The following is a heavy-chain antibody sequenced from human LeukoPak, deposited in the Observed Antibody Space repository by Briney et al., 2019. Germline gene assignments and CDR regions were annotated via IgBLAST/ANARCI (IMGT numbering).Heavy chain of an antibody. Sequence: GASVTVSCKASGYTFTGYYMHWVRQAPGQGLEWMGWINPNSGGTNYAQKFQGRVTMTRDTSISTAYMELSRLRSDDTAVYYCARDQVYDYVWGSYRRKAQQNFDYWGQGTLVTVSS. CDR3: ARDQVYDYVWGSYRRKAQQNFDY. J-gene: IGHJ4*02. D-gene: IGHD3-16*02. CDR1: GYTFTGYY. CDR2: INPNSGGT. V-gene: IGHV1-2*02.